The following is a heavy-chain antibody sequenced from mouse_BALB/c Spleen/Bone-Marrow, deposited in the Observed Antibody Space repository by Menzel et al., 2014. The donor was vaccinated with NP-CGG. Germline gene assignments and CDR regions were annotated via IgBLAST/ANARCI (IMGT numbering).Heavy chain of an antibody. CDR1: GFDFGRYW. CDR3: ARPGYYGYQDV. J-gene: IGHJ1*01. CDR2: INPDSSTI. V-gene: IGHV4-1*02. D-gene: IGHD1-2*01. Sequence: EVQLQESGGGLVQPGGSLKLSCAVSGFDFGRYWMTWVRPAPGKGLEWIGEINPDSSTINYTPSLKDKFIISRDNAKNTLYLQMSKVRSEDTALYYCARPGYYGYQDVWGAGTTVTVSS.